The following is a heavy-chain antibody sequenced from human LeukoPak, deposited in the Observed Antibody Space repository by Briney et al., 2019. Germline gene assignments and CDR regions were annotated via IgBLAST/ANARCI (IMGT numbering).Heavy chain of an antibody. J-gene: IGHJ4*02. CDR3: AKGSTVTTLFDY. Sequence: GGSRRLSCAASGFTFDDYAMHWVRQAPGKGLERVSGISWNSGSIGYADSVKGRFTISRDNAKNSLYLQMNSLRAEDTALYYCAKGSTVTTLFDYWGQGTLVTVSS. V-gene: IGHV3-9*01. CDR2: ISWNSGSI. CDR1: GFTFDDYA. D-gene: IGHD4-17*01.